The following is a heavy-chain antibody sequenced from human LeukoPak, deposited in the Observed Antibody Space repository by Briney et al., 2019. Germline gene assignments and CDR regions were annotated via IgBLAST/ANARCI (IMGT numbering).Heavy chain of an antibody. Sequence: GGSLRLSCAASGFTFSSYSMNWVRQAPGKGLEWVSSISSSSSYIYYADSVKGRFTISRDNAKNSLYLQMNSLRAEDTAVYYCAKDPYYDFWSGYYYFDYWGQGTLVTVSS. V-gene: IGHV3-21*01. J-gene: IGHJ4*02. D-gene: IGHD3-3*01. CDR2: ISSSSSYI. CDR1: GFTFSSYS. CDR3: AKDPYYDFWSGYYYFDY.